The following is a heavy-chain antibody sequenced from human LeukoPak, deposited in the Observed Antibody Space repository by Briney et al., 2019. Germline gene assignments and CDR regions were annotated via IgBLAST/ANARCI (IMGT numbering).Heavy chain of an antibody. CDR3: SRDPTYYLRYGYFDY. V-gene: IGHV3-21*01. D-gene: IGHD1-26*01. CDR2: INNVGSHI. Sequence: PGGSLRLSCVASGFVFKNYWMNWVRQAPGKGLEWVSSINNVGSHIYYAGSVKGRFTISRDNTKNSLYLQMNSLRAEDTAVYYCSRDPTYYLRYGYFDYWGQGALVTVSS. CDR1: GFVFKNYW. J-gene: IGHJ4*02.